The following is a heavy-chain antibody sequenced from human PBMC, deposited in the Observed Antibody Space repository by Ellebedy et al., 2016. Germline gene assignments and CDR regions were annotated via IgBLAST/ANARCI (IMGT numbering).Heavy chain of an antibody. Sequence: SETLSLXCTVSGGSISSYYCSWIRQPTGKGLEWIGYIYYSGSTNYNPSLKSRVTMSVDTSKNQFSLKLSSVTAADTAVYYCAREVVVVAATGVFDYWGQGTLVTVSS. J-gene: IGHJ4*02. CDR2: IYYSGST. V-gene: IGHV4-59*12. D-gene: IGHD2-15*01. CDR3: AREVVVVAATGVFDY. CDR1: GGSISSYY.